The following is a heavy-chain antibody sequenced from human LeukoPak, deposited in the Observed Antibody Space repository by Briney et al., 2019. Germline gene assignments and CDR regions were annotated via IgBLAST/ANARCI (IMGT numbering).Heavy chain of an antibody. CDR1: GGSISSYY. D-gene: IGHD3-10*01. Sequence: SETLSLTCTVSGGSISSYYWSWIRQPAGKGLEWIGRIYSSGGTTYNPSLKSRVTMSVDTSRNEFSLQLSSVTAADTAVYHCARYGSGTYSFDSWAQGALVTVSS. CDR3: ARYGSGTYSFDS. V-gene: IGHV4-4*07. J-gene: IGHJ4*02. CDR2: IYSSGGT.